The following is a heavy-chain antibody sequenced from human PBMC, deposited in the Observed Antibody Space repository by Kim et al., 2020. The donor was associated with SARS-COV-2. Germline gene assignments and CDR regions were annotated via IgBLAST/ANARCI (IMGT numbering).Heavy chain of an antibody. CDR3: ARTRDGYSLKDGFDM. D-gene: IGHD4-4*01. CDR1: GFIFSTYG. Sequence: GGSLRLSCAASGFIFSTYGMNWVRQAPGKGLEWVSFISRSSTYISQADSVKGRFTISRDNAKNSLFLQMSSLRAEDTAVYYCARTRDGYSLKDGFDMWGQGTMVSVSS. J-gene: IGHJ3*02. V-gene: IGHV3-21*01. CDR2: ISRSSTYI.